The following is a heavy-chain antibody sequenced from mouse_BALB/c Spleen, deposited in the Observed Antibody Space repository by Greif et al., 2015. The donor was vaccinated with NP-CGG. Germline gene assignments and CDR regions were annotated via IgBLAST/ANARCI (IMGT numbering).Heavy chain of an antibody. V-gene: IGHV1S81*02. Sequence: QVQLQQSGAELVKPGASVKLSCKASGYTYTSYYMYWVKQRPGQGLEWIGEINPSNGGTNFNEKFKSKATLTVDKSSSTAYMQLSSLTSEDSAVYYCTRAPYGSYAMDYWGQGTSVTVSS. J-gene: IGHJ4*01. CDR2: INPSNGGT. CDR1: GYTYTSYY. D-gene: IGHD2-2*01. CDR3: TRAPYGSYAMDY.